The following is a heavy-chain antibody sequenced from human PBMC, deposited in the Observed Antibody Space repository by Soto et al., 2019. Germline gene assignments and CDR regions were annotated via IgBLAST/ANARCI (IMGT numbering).Heavy chain of an antibody. J-gene: IGHJ4*02. D-gene: IGHD2-8*01. CDR2: IYPADSDT. V-gene: IGHV5-51*01. CDR3: VMGLTFYYFPY. Sequence: GESLKISCKGSGYNFNNYWIGWVRQVSGIGLEWMGIIYPADSDTRYSPSFQGQVTITADKSISTAYLQWSRLKASDTAIYYCVMGLTFYYFPYWGQGALVSVSS. CDR1: GYNFNNYW.